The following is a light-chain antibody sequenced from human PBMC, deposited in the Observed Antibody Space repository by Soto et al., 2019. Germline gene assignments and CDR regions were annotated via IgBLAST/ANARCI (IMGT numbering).Light chain of an antibody. CDR2: GAS. J-gene: IGKJ1*01. Sequence: DIQMTQSPSAISASVGERVTITCRASQSISNYLAWFQQKPGKVPKRLIYGASTLQSGVPSRFSGSGSGTEFTLTISSLQPEDFATYYCLHHYTYPWTFGQGTKVDIK. CDR3: LHHYTYPWT. CDR1: QSISNY. V-gene: IGKV1-17*03.